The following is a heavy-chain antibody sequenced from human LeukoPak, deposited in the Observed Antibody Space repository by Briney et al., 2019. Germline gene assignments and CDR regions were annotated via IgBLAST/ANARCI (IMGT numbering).Heavy chain of an antibody. CDR2: INPNSGGT. CDR3: ARAPGRYSSGWGRDY. D-gene: IGHD6-19*01. V-gene: IGHV1-2*02. CDR1: GYTFTGYY. Sequence: ASVKVSCKASGYTFTGYYMHWARQAPGQGLEWMGWINPNSGGTNYAQKFQGRVTMTRDTSISTAYMELSRLRSDDTAVYYCARAPGRYSSGWGRDYWGQGTLVTVSS. J-gene: IGHJ4*02.